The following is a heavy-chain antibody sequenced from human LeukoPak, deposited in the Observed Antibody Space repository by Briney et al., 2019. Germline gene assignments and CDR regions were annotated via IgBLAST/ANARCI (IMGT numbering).Heavy chain of an antibody. D-gene: IGHD2-2*01. CDR3: AREMFIVVVPHNWFDP. Sequence: GASVKVSCKASGSPFTGYYMHWVRQAPGQGLEWVGRINPNSGGTNYAQKFQGRVTMTRDTSISTAYMELSRLKSDDTAVYYCAREMFIVVVPHNWFDPWGQGTRVTVSS. V-gene: IGHV1-2*06. J-gene: IGHJ5*02. CDR1: GSPFTGYY. CDR2: INPNSGGT.